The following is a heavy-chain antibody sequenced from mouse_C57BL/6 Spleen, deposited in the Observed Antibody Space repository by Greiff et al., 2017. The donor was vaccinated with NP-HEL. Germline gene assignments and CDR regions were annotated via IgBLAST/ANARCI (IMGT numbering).Heavy chain of an antibody. V-gene: IGHV1-64*01. CDR1: GYTFTSYW. CDR2: IHPNSGST. D-gene: IGHD1-1*01. CDR3: ARGDTTVVGYFDV. Sequence: LQQPGAELVKPGASVKLSCKASGYTFTSYWMHWVKQRPGQGLEWIGMIHPNSGSTNYNEKFKSKATLTVDKSSSTAYMQLSSLTSEDSAVYYCARGDTTVVGYFDVWGTGTTVTVSS. J-gene: IGHJ1*03.